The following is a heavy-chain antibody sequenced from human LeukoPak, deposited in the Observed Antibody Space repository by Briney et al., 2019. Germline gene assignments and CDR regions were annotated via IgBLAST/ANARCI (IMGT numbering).Heavy chain of an antibody. V-gene: IGHV3-15*01. CDR3: TTAFYDSSGYRT. CDR1: GFTFSNAY. Sequence: PGGSLRLSCAASGFTFSNAYMSWVRQAPGKGLEWVGRIKTKNDGGTTDYAAPVKGRFTISRDDSENTLYLQMNSLKTEDTGVYYCTTAFYDSSGYRTWGQGTLVTVSS. J-gene: IGHJ5*02. CDR2: IKTKNDGGTT. D-gene: IGHD3-22*01.